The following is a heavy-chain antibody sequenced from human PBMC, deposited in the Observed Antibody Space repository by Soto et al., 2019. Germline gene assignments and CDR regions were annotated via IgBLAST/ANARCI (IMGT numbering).Heavy chain of an antibody. Sequence: PGESLKISCKGSGYSFTSYWIGWVRQMPGKGLEWMGIIYPGDSDTRYSPSFQGQVTISADKSISTAYLQWSSLKASDTAMYYCARLGDIVVVPAAIRYYYYYGMDVWGQGTTVNVS. J-gene: IGHJ6*02. CDR3: ARLGDIVVVPAAIRYYYYYGMDV. CDR1: GYSFTSYW. V-gene: IGHV5-51*01. D-gene: IGHD2-2*01. CDR2: IYPGDSDT.